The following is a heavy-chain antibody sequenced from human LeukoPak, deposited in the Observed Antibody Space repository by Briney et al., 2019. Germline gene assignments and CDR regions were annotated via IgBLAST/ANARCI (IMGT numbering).Heavy chain of an antibody. V-gene: IGHV3-30*03. J-gene: IGHJ4*02. CDR2: ISYHGSIK. D-gene: IGHD2-2*01. Sequence: PGGSLRLSCAASGFTFSDYGMQWVRQAPGKGPEWVAVISYHGSIKYYADSVKGRFTISRDNAKNTLYLQMNSLRAEDTAVYYCARDRTLGVVVPAASDNDYWGQGTLVTVSS. CDR1: GFTFSDYG. CDR3: ARDRTLGVVVPAASDNDY.